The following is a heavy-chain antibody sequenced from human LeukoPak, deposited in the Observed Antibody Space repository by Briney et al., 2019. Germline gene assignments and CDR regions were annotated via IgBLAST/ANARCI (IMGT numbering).Heavy chain of an antibody. D-gene: IGHD5-18*01. J-gene: IGHJ4*02. V-gene: IGHV3-33*01. CDR3: ASIFSSGYSYFDY. CDR2: IWYDGSNK. Sequence: PGGSLRLSCAASGFTFSSYGMHWVRQAPGKGLEWVAVIWYDGSNKYYADSVKGRFTISRDNSKNTVYLQMNSLRAEDTAVYYCASIFSSGYSYFDYWGQGTLVTVSS. CDR1: GFTFSSYG.